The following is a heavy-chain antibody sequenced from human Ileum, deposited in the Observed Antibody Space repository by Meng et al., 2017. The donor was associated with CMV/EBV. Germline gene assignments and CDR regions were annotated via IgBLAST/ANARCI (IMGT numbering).Heavy chain of an antibody. J-gene: IGHJ4*02. V-gene: IGHV4-39*07. Sequence: GSLRLSCTVSGDSISSSCYYWGWVRQPPGKGLEWIGSIHYSGTTFYTPSLRGRLTISVDTSKNQFSLYLSSVTAADTALYYCARDTDNHGALFDYWGLGTLVTVSS. CDR1: GDSISSSCYY. D-gene: IGHD1-14*01. CDR3: ARDTDNHGALFDY. CDR2: IHYSGTT.